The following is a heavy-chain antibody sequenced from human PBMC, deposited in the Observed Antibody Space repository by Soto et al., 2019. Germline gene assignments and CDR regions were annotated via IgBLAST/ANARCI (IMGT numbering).Heavy chain of an antibody. Sequence: PSETLSLTCAVSGYSISSSNWWGWIRQPPGKGLEWIGYIYYSGSTNYNPSLKSRVTISVDTSKNQFSLKLSSVTAADTAVYYCARVNWEGWYYFDYWGQGTLVTVSS. CDR3: ARVNWEGWYYFDY. J-gene: IGHJ4*02. V-gene: IGHV4-28*03. CDR2: IYYSGST. D-gene: IGHD7-27*01. CDR1: GYSISSSNW.